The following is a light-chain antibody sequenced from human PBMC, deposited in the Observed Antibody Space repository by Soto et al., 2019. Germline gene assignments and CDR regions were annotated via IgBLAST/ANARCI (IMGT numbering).Light chain of an antibody. V-gene: IGLV4-69*01. CDR2: LDSDGSH. CDR3: QTWGTGIHVV. Sequence: QSVLTQSPSASASLGASVKLTCTRSSGHSSYAIAWHQQQPEKGPRYLMKLDSDGSHTKGDAIPDRFSGSSSGAERYLTISSLQSEDEADYYCQTWGTGIHVVFGGGTQLTVL. J-gene: IGLJ2*01. CDR1: SGHSSYA.